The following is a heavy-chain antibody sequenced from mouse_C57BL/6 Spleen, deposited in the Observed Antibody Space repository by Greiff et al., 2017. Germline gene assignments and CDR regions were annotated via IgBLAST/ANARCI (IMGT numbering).Heavy chain of an antibody. Sequence: EVHLVESGGGLVKPGGSLKLSCAASGFTFSDYGMHWVRQAPEKGLEWVAYISSGSSTIYYADTVKGRFTISRDNAKNTLFLQMTSLRSEDTAMYYCAKAYYDYAMDYWGQGTSVTVSS. CDR1: GFTFSDYG. CDR2: ISSGSSTI. V-gene: IGHV5-17*01. D-gene: IGHD2-4*01. J-gene: IGHJ4*01. CDR3: AKAYYDYAMDY.